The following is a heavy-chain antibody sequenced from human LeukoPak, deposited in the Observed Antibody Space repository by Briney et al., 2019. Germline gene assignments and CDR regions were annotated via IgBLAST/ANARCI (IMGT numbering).Heavy chain of an antibody. D-gene: IGHD3-22*01. V-gene: IGHV4-34*01. CDR1: GGFFSGYY. CDR3: ARLSPEYYYDSSGYYY. J-gene: IGHJ4*02. Sequence: SETLSLTCAVYGGFFSGYYWICIRQPPAKALEWIGEINHRGSTNYNPSLKSRVTISVDTSKNQFSLKLSSVTAADTAVYYCARLSPEYYYDSSGYYYWGQGTLVTVSS. CDR2: INHRGST.